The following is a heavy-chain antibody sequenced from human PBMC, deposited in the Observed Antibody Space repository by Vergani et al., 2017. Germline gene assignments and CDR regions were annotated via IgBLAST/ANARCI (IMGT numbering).Heavy chain of an antibody. CDR1: GFTFSSYD. Sequence: EVQLVESGGGLVQPGGSLRLSCAASGFTFSSYDMHWVRQATGKGLEWVSAIGTAGDTYYPGSVKGRFTISRENAKNSLYLQMNSLRAGDTAVYYCARLGKDYGGKLGEYYYYYMDVWGKGTTVTVSS. J-gene: IGHJ6*03. CDR2: IGTAGDT. D-gene: IGHD4-23*01. CDR3: ARLGKDYGGKLGEYYYYYMDV. V-gene: IGHV3-13*01.